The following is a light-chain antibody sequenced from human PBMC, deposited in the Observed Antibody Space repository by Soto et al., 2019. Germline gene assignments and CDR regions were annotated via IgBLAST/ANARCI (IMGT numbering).Light chain of an antibody. CDR3: IQYIVTRSYF. CDR1: SSDIGAYNH. V-gene: IGLV2-14*03. Sequence: QSALTQPASVSGSPGQTITISCSGTSSDIGAYNHVAWYQQFTGKTPKLMIYSVTNRPSGVSNRLSGSKSGNTASLTISGLQAEDEADYYCIQYIVTRSYFFGTGPKVTV. CDR2: SVT. J-gene: IGLJ1*01.